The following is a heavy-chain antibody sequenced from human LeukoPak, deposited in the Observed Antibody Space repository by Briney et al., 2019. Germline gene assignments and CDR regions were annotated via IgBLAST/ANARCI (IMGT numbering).Heavy chain of an antibody. D-gene: IGHD5-12*01. CDR1: GCTFSSYT. V-gene: IGHV3-48*02. CDR2: ISSSTI. J-gene: IGHJ4*02. CDR3: ARWLPSSFFAY. Sequence: GGALRLSCEASGCTFSSYTMNWMRQAPGKGLEWVSYISSSTIYYADSVKGRFTISRDNAKNSLYLQMNSLRDEDTAVYYCARWLPSSFFAYWGQGTLVTAS.